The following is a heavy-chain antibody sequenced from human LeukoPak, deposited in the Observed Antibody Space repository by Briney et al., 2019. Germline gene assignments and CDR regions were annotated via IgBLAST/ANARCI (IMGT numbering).Heavy chain of an antibody. Sequence: ASVKVSCKASGYTFTSYGISWVRQAPGQGLEWMGWISAYNGNTYYAQKLQGRVTMTTDTSTSTAYMELRSLRSDDTAVYYCARGVAAAVLDAFDIWGQGTMVTVSS. CDR3: ARGVAAAVLDAFDI. CDR1: GYTFTSYG. D-gene: IGHD6-13*01. V-gene: IGHV1-18*01. CDR2: ISAYNGNT. J-gene: IGHJ3*02.